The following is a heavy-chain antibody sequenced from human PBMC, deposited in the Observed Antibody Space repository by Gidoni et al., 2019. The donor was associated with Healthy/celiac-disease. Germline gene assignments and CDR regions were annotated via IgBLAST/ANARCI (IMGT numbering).Heavy chain of an antibody. D-gene: IGHD6-6*01. CDR3: AREEVGSSDMDL. CDR2: ISSSSSYT. Sequence: KGLEWVSYISSSSSYTNYADSVKGRFTISRDNAKNSLYLQMNSLRAEDTAVYYCAREEVGSSDMDLWGQGTLVTVSS. V-gene: IGHV3-11*06. J-gene: IGHJ4*02.